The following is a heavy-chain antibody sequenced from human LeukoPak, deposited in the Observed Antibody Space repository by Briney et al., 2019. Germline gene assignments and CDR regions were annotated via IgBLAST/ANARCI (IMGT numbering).Heavy chain of an antibody. CDR2: IIPIFGTA. CDR3: AIIVATMSYYYYGMDV. D-gene: IGHD5-12*01. Sequence: SVKVSCKASGYTFTGYYMHWVRQAPGQGLEWMGGIIPIFGTANYAQKFQGRVTITADESTSTAYMELSSLRSEDTAVYYCAIIVATMSYYYYGMDVWGQGTTVTVSS. V-gene: IGHV1-69*13. J-gene: IGHJ6*02. CDR1: GYTFTGYY.